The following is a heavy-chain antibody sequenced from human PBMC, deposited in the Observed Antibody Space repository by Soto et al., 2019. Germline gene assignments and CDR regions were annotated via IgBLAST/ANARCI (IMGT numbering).Heavy chain of an antibody. CDR1: GGSISSSNW. D-gene: IGHD5-18*01. J-gene: IGHJ6*02. CDR3: ARMNGYSSADYYYYYGMDV. CDR2: IYHSGST. Sequence: QVQLQESGPGLVKPSGTLSLTCAVSGGSISSSNWWSWVRQPPGKGLEWIGEIYHSGSTNYNPSPMSRVAISVDRSKHQFSLKLSSVTAADTAVYYCARMNGYSSADYYYYYGMDVWGQGTTVTVSS. V-gene: IGHV4-4*02.